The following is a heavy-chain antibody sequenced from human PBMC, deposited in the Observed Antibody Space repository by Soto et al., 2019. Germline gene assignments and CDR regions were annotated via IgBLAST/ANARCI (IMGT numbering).Heavy chain of an antibody. J-gene: IGHJ4*01. D-gene: IGHD1-26*01. CDR1: GFPFNNAW. CDR2: VKSKADGGSG. CDR3: TTDSRTTLPEIRFDY. Sequence: PGGSLRLSCASSGFPFNNAWMNWVCQVPGKGLEWVGRVKSKADGGSGDYAAPVKGRFVVSRDDSKDIVYLQMNSLKIEDTGVYYCTTDSRTTLPEIRFDYWGHGTQVTVSS. V-gene: IGHV3-15*07.